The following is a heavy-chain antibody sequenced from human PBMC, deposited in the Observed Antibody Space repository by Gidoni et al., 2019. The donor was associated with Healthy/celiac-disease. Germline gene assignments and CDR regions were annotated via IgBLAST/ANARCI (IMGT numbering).Heavy chain of an antibody. V-gene: IGHV3-30*18. CDR2: ISYDGSNK. D-gene: IGHD3-16*01. CDR1: GFTFSSYG. CDR3: AKDRMGSRWYFDL. J-gene: IGHJ2*01. Sequence: QPGRSLRLACAASGFTFSSYGMHWVRQAPGKGLEWVAVISYDGSNKYYADSVKGRFTISRDNSKNTLYLQMNSLRAEDTAVYYCAKDRMGSRWYFDLWGRGTLVTVSS.